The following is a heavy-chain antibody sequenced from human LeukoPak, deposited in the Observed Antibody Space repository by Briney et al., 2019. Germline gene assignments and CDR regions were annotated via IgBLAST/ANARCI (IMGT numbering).Heavy chain of an antibody. CDR2: ISSSSSTI. V-gene: IGHV3-48*01. J-gene: IGHJ6*03. CDR3: AKDLSVAAAGGYYYYYYMDV. CDR1: GFTFSSYS. D-gene: IGHD6-13*01. Sequence: GGSLRLSCAASGFTFSSYSMNWVRQAPGKGLEWISYISSSSSTIYYADSVKGRFTISRDNSKNTLYLQMNSLRAEDTAVYYCAKDLSVAAAGGYYYYYYMDVWGKGTTVTVSS.